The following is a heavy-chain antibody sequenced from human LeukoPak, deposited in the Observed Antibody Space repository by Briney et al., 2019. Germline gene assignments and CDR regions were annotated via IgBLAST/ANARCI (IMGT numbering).Heavy chain of an antibody. CDR3: ARGNSQPRGYSYGPGGYYFDY. D-gene: IGHD5-18*01. CDR2: ISYDGSNK. CDR1: GFTFSSYA. V-gene: IGHV3-30*04. Sequence: GGSLRLSCAASGFTFSSYAMHWVRQAPGKGLEWVAVISYDGSNKYYADSVKGRFTISRDNSKNTLYLQMNSLRAEDTAVYYCARGNSQPRGYSYGPGGYYFDYWGQGTLVTVSS. J-gene: IGHJ4*02.